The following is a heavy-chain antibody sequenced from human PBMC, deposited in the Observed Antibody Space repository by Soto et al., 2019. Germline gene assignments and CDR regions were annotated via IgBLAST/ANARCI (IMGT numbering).Heavy chain of an antibody. D-gene: IGHD3-10*01. V-gene: IGHV3-23*01. CDR3: ANAKPPGD. J-gene: IGHJ4*02. CDR2: ISSSGENT. CDR1: GFTFSIYA. Sequence: EVQLLESGGGLVQPGGSLRLSCAASGFTFSIYAMSWVRQAPGKGLEWVSSISSSGENTYYADSVKGRFAISRDNSKNTVYLQMNSLRADDTALYYCANAKPPGDWGQGTLVTVSS.